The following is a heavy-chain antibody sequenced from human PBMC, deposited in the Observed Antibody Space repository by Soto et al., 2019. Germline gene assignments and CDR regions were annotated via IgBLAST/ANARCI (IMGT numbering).Heavy chain of an antibody. D-gene: IGHD3-9*01. Sequence: ETLSLTCSVSGEAINSDNYYWGWIRPPPGKGLEWIGSIYYRGNTYYNPSLKTRVTISLDKSKSQFSLKLNSVTAADSAVYFCARLEGLATISYYFDYWGQGTLVTVSS. CDR3: ARLEGLATISYYFDY. CDR1: GEAINSDNYY. J-gene: IGHJ4*02. V-gene: IGHV4-39*01. CDR2: IYYRGNT.